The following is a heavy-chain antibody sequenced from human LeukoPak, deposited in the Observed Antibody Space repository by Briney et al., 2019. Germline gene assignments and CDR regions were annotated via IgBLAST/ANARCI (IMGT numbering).Heavy chain of an antibody. J-gene: IGHJ5*02. CDR1: GFTFISYA. D-gene: IGHD6-13*01. V-gene: IGHV3-23*01. CDR2: MSGSGGST. CDR3: AKDEQQLGRPFDP. Sequence: GGSLRLSCAASGFTFISYALSWVRKAPGKGLELVSAMSGSGGSTYYADSVKGRFTISRDNSKNTLYLQMNSLRAEDTAVYYCAKDEQQLGRPFDPWGQGTLVTVSS.